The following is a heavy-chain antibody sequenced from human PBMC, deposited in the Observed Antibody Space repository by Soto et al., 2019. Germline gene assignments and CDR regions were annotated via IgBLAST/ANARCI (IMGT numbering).Heavy chain of an antibody. CDR1: GFHFDRYP. CDR3: AILPAGYCSSTSCSLDDY. J-gene: IGHJ4*02. D-gene: IGHD2-2*01. V-gene: IGHV3-23*01. CDR2: ISGSGGST. Sequence: PGGSLRLSCAASGFHFDRYPMSWVRQAPGKGLEWVSAISGSGGSTYYADSVKGRFTISRDNSKNTLYLQMNSLRAEDTAVYYCAILPAGYCSSTSCSLDDYWGQGTLVTVSS.